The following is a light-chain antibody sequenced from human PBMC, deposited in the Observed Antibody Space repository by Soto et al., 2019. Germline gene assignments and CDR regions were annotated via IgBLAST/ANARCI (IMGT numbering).Light chain of an antibody. J-gene: IGKJ1*01. CDR3: QQYYSTPRT. Sequence: DILMTQSPDSLAVSLGERTTINCKSSQSFLYSSNNKNYLAWYQQKPGQPPKLLIYWASTRESGVPDRFSGSGSGTDFTLTISSLQAEDVAVYYCQQYYSTPRTFGQGTKVDI. CDR2: WAS. CDR1: QSFLYSSNNKNY. V-gene: IGKV4-1*01.